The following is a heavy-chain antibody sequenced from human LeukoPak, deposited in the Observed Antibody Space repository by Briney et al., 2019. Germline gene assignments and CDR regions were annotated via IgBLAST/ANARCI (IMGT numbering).Heavy chain of an antibody. J-gene: IGHJ6*03. CDR3: ARARSGSSPPTYYYYMDV. Sequence: SETLSLTCTVSGGSISSYYWSWIRQPPGKGLEWIGYIYYSGSTNYNPPLKSRVTISVDTSKNQFSLKLSSVTAADTAVYYCARARSGSSPPTYYYYMDVWGKGTTVTVSS. CDR2: IYYSGST. D-gene: IGHD3-10*01. CDR1: GGSISSYY. V-gene: IGHV4-59*01.